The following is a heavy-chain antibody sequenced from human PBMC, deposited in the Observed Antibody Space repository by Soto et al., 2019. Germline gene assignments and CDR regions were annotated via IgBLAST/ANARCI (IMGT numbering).Heavy chain of an antibody. CDR1: GGSISSSSYY. CDR3: ARRISRYDFLSGLHPGELSLGDY. CDR2: IYYSGST. D-gene: IGHD3-16*02. V-gene: IGHV4-39*01. J-gene: IGHJ4*02. Sequence: QLQLQESGPGLVKPSETLSLTCTVSGGSISSSSYYWGWIRQPPGKGLEWIGCIYYSGSTYYNPSLKSRVTITVDTSMNHFSLKLSSVTAEDTAVYYCARRISRYDFLSGLHPGELSLGDYWGQGTLVTVSS.